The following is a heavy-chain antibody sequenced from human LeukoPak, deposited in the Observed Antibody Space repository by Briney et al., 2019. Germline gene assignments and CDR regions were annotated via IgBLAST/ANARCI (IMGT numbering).Heavy chain of an antibody. CDR1: GFTFSRYW. CDR3: ARDSPGYGGYDF. D-gene: IGHD5-12*01. Sequence: GGSLRLSCAASGFTFSRYWMSWVRQAPGKGPEWVANIKQDGSEKYYVDSVKGRFTISKDNAKNSLYLQMNSLRAEDTAVYYCARDSPGYGGYDFWGQGTLVAVSS. J-gene: IGHJ4*02. V-gene: IGHV3-7*01. CDR2: IKQDGSEK.